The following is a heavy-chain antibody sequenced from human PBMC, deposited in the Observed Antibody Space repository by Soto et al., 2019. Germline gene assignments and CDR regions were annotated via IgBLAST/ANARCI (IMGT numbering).Heavy chain of an antibody. V-gene: IGHV1-69*06. D-gene: IGHD2-15*01. CDR1: GGTFSSYA. J-gene: IGHJ4*02. Sequence: QVQLVQSGAEVKKPGSSVKVSCKASGGTFSSYAISWVRQAPGQGLEWMGGIIPIFGTANYAQKFQGRVXXTADKXXXTXYMELSSLRSEDTAVYYCARGDRRIGVYVDYFDYWGQGTLVTVSS. CDR2: IIPIFGTA. CDR3: ARGDRRIGVYVDYFDY.